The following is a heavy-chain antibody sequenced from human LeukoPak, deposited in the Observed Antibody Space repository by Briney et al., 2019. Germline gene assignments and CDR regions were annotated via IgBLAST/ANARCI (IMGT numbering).Heavy chain of an antibody. Sequence: GGSLRLSCAASGFTFSDYWMHWVRQVPGKGLVWVSRVNSDGSSTSYADSVKGRFTISRDNAKNTLYLQMNSLRAGDTAVYYCARGGRSDNSNAFDIWGQGTMVTVSS. CDR3: ARGGRSDNSNAFDI. CDR1: GFTFSDYW. D-gene: IGHD3-10*01. J-gene: IGHJ3*02. CDR2: VNSDGSST. V-gene: IGHV3-74*01.